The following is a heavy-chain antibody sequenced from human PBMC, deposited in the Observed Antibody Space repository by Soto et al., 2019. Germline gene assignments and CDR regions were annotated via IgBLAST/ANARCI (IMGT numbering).Heavy chain of an antibody. CDR3: ARGMDCSGGSCYSAHWFDT. CDR2: IYYSGST. V-gene: IGHV4-31*03. CDR1: GGSISSGGYY. Sequence: SETLSLTCTVSGGSISSGGYYWSWIRQHPGKGLEWIGYIYYSGSTYYNPSLKSRVTISVDTSKNQFSLKLSSVTAADTAVYYCARGMDCSGGSCYSAHWFDTWGQGTLVTVSS. J-gene: IGHJ5*02. D-gene: IGHD2-15*01.